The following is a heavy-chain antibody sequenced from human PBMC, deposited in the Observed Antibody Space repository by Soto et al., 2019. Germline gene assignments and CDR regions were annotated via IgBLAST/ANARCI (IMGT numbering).Heavy chain of an antibody. J-gene: IGHJ6*02. CDR2: IKKDGSEK. CDR3: ARDSSSWYYYYGMDV. CDR1: GFTFSSYW. D-gene: IGHD6-13*01. Sequence: GGSLRLSCAASGFTFSSYWMSWVRQAPGKGLEWVANIKKDGSEKYYVDSVKGRFTISRDNAKNSLYLQMNSLRAEDTAVYYCARDSSSWYYYYGMDVWGQGTTVTVSS. V-gene: IGHV3-7*03.